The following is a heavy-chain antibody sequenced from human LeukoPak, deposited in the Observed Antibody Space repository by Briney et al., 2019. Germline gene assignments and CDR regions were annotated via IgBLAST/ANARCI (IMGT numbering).Heavy chain of an antibody. CDR3: ASTLGGYYFDY. CDR1: GGTFSSYA. V-gene: IGHV1-69*05. CDR2: IIPIFGTA. D-gene: IGHD3-10*01. J-gene: IGHJ4*02. Sequence: VASVKVSCKASGGTFSSYAISWVRQAPGQGLEWMGRIIPIFGTANYAQKFQGRVTITTDESTSTAYMELSSLRSEDTAVYYCASTLGGYYFDYWAREPWSPSPQ.